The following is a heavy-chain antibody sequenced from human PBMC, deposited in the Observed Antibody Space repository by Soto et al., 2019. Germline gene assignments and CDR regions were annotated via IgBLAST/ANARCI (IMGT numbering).Heavy chain of an antibody. V-gene: IGHV3-33*01. CDR1: GFTFSSYG. Sequence: GGSLRLSCAASGFTFSSYGMHWVRQAPGKGLEWVAVIWYDGSNKYYADSVKGRFTISRDNSKNTLYLQMNSLRAEDTAVYYCARDLRMYYYGSGSYYNYYYYGMDVWGQGTTVTVSS. CDR2: IWYDGSNK. CDR3: ARDLRMYYYGSGSYYNYYYYGMDV. J-gene: IGHJ6*02. D-gene: IGHD3-10*01.